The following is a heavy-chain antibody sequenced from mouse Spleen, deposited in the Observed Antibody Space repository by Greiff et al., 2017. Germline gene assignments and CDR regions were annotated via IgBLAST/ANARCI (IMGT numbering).Heavy chain of an antibody. CDR2: IYPGDGDT. J-gene: IGHJ2*01. CDR3: ARIYYGSSWNFDY. CDR1: GYAFSSYW. V-gene: IGHV1-80*01. D-gene: IGHD1-1*01. Sequence: QVHVKQSGAELVKPGASVKISCKASGYAFSSYWMNWVKQRPGKGLEWIGQIYPGDGDTNYNGKFKGKATLTADKSSSTAYMQLSSLTSEDSAVYFCARIYYGSSWNFDYWGQGTTLTVSS.